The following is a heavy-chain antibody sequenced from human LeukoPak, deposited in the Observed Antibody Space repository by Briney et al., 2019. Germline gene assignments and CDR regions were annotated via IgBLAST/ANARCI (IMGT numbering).Heavy chain of an antibody. D-gene: IGHD1-26*01. CDR1: GGSIRSSYYY. J-gene: IGHJ4*02. V-gene: IGHV4-39*01. CDR3: VRRTSGSYSDY. Sequence: KSSETLSLTCTVSGGSIRSSYYYWGWIRQPPGKGLEWIGSIYDSGSTYYNPSLKSRVTISVDTSKNQFSLKLNSVTAADTAVYYCVRRTSGSYSDYWGQGTLVTVSS. CDR2: IYDSGST.